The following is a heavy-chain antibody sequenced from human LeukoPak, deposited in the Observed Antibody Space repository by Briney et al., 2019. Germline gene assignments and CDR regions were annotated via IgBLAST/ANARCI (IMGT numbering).Heavy chain of an antibody. Sequence: SETLSLTCAVSGGSISTYYWSWTRQSPGKGLEWIGYIYHNGDTRYNPSLKSRVTISVDTSKNHFSLQLTSVTTADTAVYYCAREGYSGSDFDSWGQGTLVTVSS. J-gene: IGHJ4*02. D-gene: IGHD2-21*01. CDR1: GGSISTYY. CDR2: IYHNGDT. V-gene: IGHV4-59*01. CDR3: AREGYSGSDFDS.